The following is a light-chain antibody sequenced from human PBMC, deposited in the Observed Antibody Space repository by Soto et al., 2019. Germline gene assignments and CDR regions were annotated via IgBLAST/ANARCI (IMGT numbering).Light chain of an antibody. V-gene: IGKV4-1*01. CDR3: QERSNRA. CDR1: HIVLYSSNNKNY. CDR2: WAS. Sequence: DAVMTHSGDSLAASLAEMAPINCKSIHIVLYSSNNKNYLAWYQQKPGQPPKLLIYWASTRESGVPDRFSGSGSGTDFTLTIRSLEPEDFAVYFCQERSNRAFRQGANVDIK. J-gene: IGKJ1*01.